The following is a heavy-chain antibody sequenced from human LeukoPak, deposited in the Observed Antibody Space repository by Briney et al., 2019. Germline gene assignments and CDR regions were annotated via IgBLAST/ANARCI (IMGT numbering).Heavy chain of an antibody. Sequence: ASVKVSCKASGGTFSSYAISWVRQAPGQGLEWMGWISAYNGNTNYAQKLQGRVTMTTDTSTSTAYMELRSLRSDDTAVYYCARDKYSSSWYAPVDYWGQGTLVTVSS. CDR3: ARDKYSSSWYAPVDY. V-gene: IGHV1-18*01. CDR2: ISAYNGNT. J-gene: IGHJ4*02. CDR1: GGTFSSYA. D-gene: IGHD6-13*01.